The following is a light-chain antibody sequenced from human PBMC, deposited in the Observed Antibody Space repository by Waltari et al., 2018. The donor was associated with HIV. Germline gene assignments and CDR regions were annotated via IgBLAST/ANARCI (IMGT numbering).Light chain of an antibody. CDR2: ENK. J-gene: IGLJ2*01. V-gene: IGLV1-51*01. Sequence: QSTLTQPPSVSAAAGQDVTISCSGSDFNIGNNFVSWYQQLAGEAPKVVIFENKKRPSGIPDRFSGSRSGTSATLAITGLQPGDEADYYCGTWDSSLSIGVFGGGTRVTVL. CDR3: GTWDSSLSIGV. CDR1: DFNIGNNF.